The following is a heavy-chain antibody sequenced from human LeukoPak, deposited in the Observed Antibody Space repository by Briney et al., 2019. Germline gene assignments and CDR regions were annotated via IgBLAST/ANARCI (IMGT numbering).Heavy chain of an antibody. Sequence: PGGSLRLSCAASGFTVSSNYMSWVRQAPGKGLVWVSVIYSGGSTYYADSVKGRFTISRDNSKNTLYLQMNSLRAEDTAVYYCARAIEYSSSSPVFDYWGQGTLVTVSS. J-gene: IGHJ4*02. CDR2: IYSGGST. CDR3: ARAIEYSSSSPVFDY. CDR1: GFTVSSNY. V-gene: IGHV3-53*01. D-gene: IGHD6-6*01.